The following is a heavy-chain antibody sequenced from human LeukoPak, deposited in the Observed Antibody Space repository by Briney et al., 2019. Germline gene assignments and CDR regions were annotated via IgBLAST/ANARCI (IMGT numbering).Heavy chain of an antibody. V-gene: IGHV3-23*01. J-gene: IGHJ4*02. CDR2: ISGSGGST. CDR1: GFTFSSYA. Sequence: GGSLRLSCAASGFTFSSYAMSWVRQAPGKGLEWVSAISGSGGSTYYADSVKGRFTISRDNSKNTLYLQMNSLRAEDTAVYYCAKDMGPERRLAVADLPTELPDYWGQGTLVTVSS. D-gene: IGHD6-19*01. CDR3: AKDMGPERRLAVADLPTELPDY.